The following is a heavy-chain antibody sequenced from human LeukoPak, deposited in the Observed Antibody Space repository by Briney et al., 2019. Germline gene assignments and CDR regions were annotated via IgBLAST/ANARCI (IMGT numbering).Heavy chain of an antibody. V-gene: IGHV3-23*01. CDR2: ISGSGGST. D-gene: IGHD4-17*01. CDR3: AKDLATVTTEPVDY. J-gene: IGHJ4*02. Sequence: QPGGSLRLSCAASGFTFSSYAMSWVRQAPGKGLEWVSAISGSGGSTYYADPVKGRFTISRDNSKTSLYLQMNSLRAEGTAVYYCAKDLATVTTEPVDYWGQGTLVTVSS. CDR1: GFTFSSYA.